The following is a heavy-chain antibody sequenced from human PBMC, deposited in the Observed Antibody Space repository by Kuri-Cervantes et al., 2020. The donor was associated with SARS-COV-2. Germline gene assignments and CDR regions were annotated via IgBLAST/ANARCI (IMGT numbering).Heavy chain of an antibody. D-gene: IGHD2-2*01. CDR1: GGTFSSYA. J-gene: IGHJ6*03. CDR3: ASPSHCSSTSCYHYYYYYMDV. Sequence: VKVSCKASGGTFSSYALSWVRQAPGQGLEWMGGIIPIFGTANYAQKFQGRVTMTRDTSISTAYMELSRLRSDDTAVYYCASPSHCSSTSCYHYYYYYMDVWGKGTTVTVSS. V-gene: IGHV1-69*05. CDR2: IIPIFGTA.